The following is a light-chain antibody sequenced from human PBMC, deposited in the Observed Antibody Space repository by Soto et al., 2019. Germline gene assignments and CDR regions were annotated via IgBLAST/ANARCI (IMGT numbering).Light chain of an antibody. CDR2: AVS. V-gene: IGLV2-14*01. Sequence: QSALTQPASVSGSPGQSITISCTGTSSDVGGYNYVSWYQQHPGKAPKLMIYAVSNRPSGVSNRFSGSKSGNTASLTISGLQAEDEADYYCSSYTSSSTLFYVFGPGTKVTVL. CDR3: SSYTSSSTLFYV. CDR1: SSDVGGYNY. J-gene: IGLJ1*01.